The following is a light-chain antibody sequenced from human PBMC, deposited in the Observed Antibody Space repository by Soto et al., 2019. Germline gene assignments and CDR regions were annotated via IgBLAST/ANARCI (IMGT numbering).Light chain of an antibody. V-gene: IGKV1-5*01. Sequence: DIQMTQSPSTLSASVGDRVTIACRASQSIGSWLAWYQHKPGKAPKLLIYDASKLESGVPSRFSGSGSGTEFTLTISNLQPDDFATYYCQQYNFYWTFGQGTKVDIK. J-gene: IGKJ1*01. CDR3: QQYNFYWT. CDR1: QSIGSW. CDR2: DAS.